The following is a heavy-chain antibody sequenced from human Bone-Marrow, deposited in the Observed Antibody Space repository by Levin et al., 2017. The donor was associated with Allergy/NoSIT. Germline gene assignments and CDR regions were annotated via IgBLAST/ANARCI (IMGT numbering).Heavy chain of an antibody. J-gene: IGHJ4*01. CDR2: IYDSGAESI. D-gene: IGHD5-12*01. V-gene: IGHV4-4*07. CDR3: ARTRGYSGNDNAAFDY. CDR1: GGSISGYY. Sequence: PSETLSLTCTVSGGSISGYYWIWIRQPAGKGLEWIGRIYDSGAESINYNPSLKSRVTMSLGTSKNQFFLKLRSMTAADTAIYFCARTRGYSGNDNAAFDYWGRGTMVTVSS.